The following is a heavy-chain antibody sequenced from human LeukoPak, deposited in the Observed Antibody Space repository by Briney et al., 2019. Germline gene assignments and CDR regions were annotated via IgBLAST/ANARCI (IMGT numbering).Heavy chain of an antibody. CDR2: IKKDGSEQ. V-gene: IGHV3-7*01. CDR3: ARDVTAAGDY. Sequence: GGSLRLSRVASGFPFSSYWMTWVRQAPGKGLEWVANIKKDGSEQYYVDSVKGRFTISRDNAKNFLYLQMNSLRVEDTAVYYCARDVTAAGDYWGQGTLLIVSS. CDR1: GFPFSSYW. D-gene: IGHD2-21*02. J-gene: IGHJ4*02.